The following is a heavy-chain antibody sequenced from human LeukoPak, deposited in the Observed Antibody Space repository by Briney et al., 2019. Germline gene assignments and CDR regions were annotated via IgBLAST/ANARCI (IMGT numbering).Heavy chain of an antibody. CDR1: GFTFYNYA. V-gene: IGHV3-23*01. CDR3: AKDRGYSYDPGDY. J-gene: IGHJ4*02. Sequence: GSLRLSCEASGFTFYNYAMSWVRQAPGKGLEWVSASSNSGVSTHYADSVKGRFTISRDNSKNTLFLHMNTLRADDMAVYYCAKDRGYSYDPGDYWGQGTLVTVSS. D-gene: IGHD5-18*01. CDR2: SSNSGVST.